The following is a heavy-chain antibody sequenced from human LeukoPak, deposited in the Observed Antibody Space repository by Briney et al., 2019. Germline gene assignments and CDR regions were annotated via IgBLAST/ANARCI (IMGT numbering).Heavy chain of an antibody. CDR2: IRSKANSYAT. Sequence: PGGTLRLFCAASGFTFSGSAMHWVRQASAKGLEWVGRIRSKANSYATAYAASVKGRFTISRDDSKNTAYMQMNSLKTEDTAVYYCTSFKFFGGFDYWGQGTLVTVSS. V-gene: IGHV3-73*01. D-gene: IGHD2-15*01. J-gene: IGHJ4*02. CDR3: TSFKFFGGFDY. CDR1: GFTFSGSA.